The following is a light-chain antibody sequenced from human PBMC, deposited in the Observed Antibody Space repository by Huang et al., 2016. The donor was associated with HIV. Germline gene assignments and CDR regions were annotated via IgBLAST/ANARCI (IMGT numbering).Light chain of an antibody. V-gene: IGKV1-33*01. CDR2: DAS. CDR1: QDINNF. Sequence: DIQMTQSPSSLSASVGDRVTITCQASQDINNFLNWYQQKPGKAPKLLILDASNLQTGVPSRFSGSGSGTHFNVTITSLQRDDIGTYYCQQYGDVPISFGGGTKV. J-gene: IGKJ4*01. CDR3: QQYGDVPIS.